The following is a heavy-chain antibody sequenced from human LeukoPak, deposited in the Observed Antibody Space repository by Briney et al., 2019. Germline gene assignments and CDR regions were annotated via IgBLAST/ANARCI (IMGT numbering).Heavy chain of an antibody. CDR1: GFTFSAYA. D-gene: IGHD2-2*01. V-gene: IGHV3-64D*09. Sequence: GGSLRLSCSASGFTFSAYAMHWVRQAPGKGLEYVSGISSNAVRIYYADSVKGRFTISRDNSKRTVHLQMSGLRSEDTAFYYRARDLGPIVVPAAQKNEYFQHWGQGTLVTVSS. J-gene: IGHJ1*01. CDR2: ISSNAVRI. CDR3: ARDLGPIVVPAAQKNEYFQH.